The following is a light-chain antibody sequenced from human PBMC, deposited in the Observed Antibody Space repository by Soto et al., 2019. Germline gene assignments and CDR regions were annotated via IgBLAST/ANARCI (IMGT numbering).Light chain of an antibody. CDR1: SSDVGGYDY. Sequence: QSALTQPASVSGSRGQSMTISCTGTSSDVGGYDYVSWYQQHPGKAPKLMIYEVSNRPSGVSNRFSASKSGNTASLTISGLQAEDEADYYCSSYIDSSTRVFGTGTKVTVL. J-gene: IGLJ1*01. CDR3: SSYIDSSTRV. V-gene: IGLV2-14*01. CDR2: EVS.